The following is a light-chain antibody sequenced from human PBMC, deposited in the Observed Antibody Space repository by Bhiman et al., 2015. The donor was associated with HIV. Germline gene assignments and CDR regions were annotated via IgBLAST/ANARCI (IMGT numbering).Light chain of an antibody. V-gene: IGLV3-1*01. Sequence: SYELTQPPSVSVSPGQTASITCSGDNLGDKYTSWYQQKPGQSPMLVIYQDNKRPSGIPERFSASNSGNTATLTISGAQAMDEADYYCQSWERNTASVFGTGTKVTVL. J-gene: IGLJ1*01. CDR1: NLGDKY. CDR3: QSWERNTASV. CDR2: QDN.